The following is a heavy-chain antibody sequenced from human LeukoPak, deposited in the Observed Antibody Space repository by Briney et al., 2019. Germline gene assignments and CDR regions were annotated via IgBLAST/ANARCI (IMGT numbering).Heavy chain of an antibody. D-gene: IGHD2-2*01. V-gene: IGHV4-4*07. CDR3: ARHLLGYCSSTSCPAYGMDV. CDR2: FYASGTT. Sequence: PSETLSLICTVSGGSIVSHYWNWIRQPAGRGLEWIGRFYASGTTNTSPSLKSRVTMSVDTSKNQFSLKLGSVTAADTAVYYCARHLLGYCSSTSCPAYGMDVWGQGTTVTVSS. J-gene: IGHJ6*02. CDR1: GGSIVSHY.